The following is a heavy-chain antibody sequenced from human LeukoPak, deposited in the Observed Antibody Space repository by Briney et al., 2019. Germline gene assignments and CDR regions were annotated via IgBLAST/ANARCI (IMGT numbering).Heavy chain of an antibody. CDR1: GGFLSSHY. V-gene: IGHV4-59*11. D-gene: IGHD1-26*01. CDR2: IYYSGST. CDR3: ARAIVGATTRAFDI. Sequence: GPLSLLLSGSGGFLSSHYWSWVRPPPGKELEGVGSIYYSGSTNYNRSLKSGVTISVDTSRNQFSLKLSSVTAAARAVYYCARAIVGATTRAFDIWGQGKMVTVSS. J-gene: IGHJ3*02.